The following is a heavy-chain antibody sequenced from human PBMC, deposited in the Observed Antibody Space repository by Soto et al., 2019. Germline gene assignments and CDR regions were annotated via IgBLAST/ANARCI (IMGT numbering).Heavy chain of an antibody. CDR3: ARAPSLLWFGSPRDAFDI. D-gene: IGHD3-10*01. Sequence: GASVKVSCKASGYTFTSYYMHWVRQAPGQGLEWMGIINPSGGSTSYAQKFQGRVTMTRDTSTSTVYMELSSLRSEDTAVYYCARAPSLLWFGSPRDAFDIWGQGTMVTVSS. J-gene: IGHJ3*02. CDR2: INPSGGST. V-gene: IGHV1-46*01. CDR1: GYTFTSYY.